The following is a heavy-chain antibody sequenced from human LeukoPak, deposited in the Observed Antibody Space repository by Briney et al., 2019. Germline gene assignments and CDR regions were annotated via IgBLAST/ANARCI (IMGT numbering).Heavy chain of an antibody. CDR3: ARRTGPVCSH. V-gene: IGHV4-34*01. CDR2: INHSGST. CDR1: GGSFSGYY. Sequence: SETLSLTCAVYGGSFSGYYWSWIRQPPGKGLEWIGEINHSGSTNYNPSLKSRVTISVDTSKNQFSLKLSSVTAADTAVYYCARRTGPVCSHWGQGTLVTVSS. D-gene: IGHD2-15*01. J-gene: IGHJ4*02.